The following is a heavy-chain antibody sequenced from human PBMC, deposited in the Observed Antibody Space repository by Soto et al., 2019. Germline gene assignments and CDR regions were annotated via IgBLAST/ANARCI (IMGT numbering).Heavy chain of an antibody. CDR1: GFNFSSHS. Sequence: QVQLVESGGGVVQPGRSLTIYCAASGFNFSSHSMHWVRQAPGKGLEWVAIISYDGSDEKYEASVKGRFTVSRDNSNNMMYLQMNNLGGKDAAAYFCARTGNCAITSCYKAFEICVRGTGVTVSS. D-gene: IGHD2-21*01. CDR3: ARTGNCAITSCYKAFEI. V-gene: IGHV3-30-3*01. CDR2: ISYDGSDE. J-gene: IGHJ3*02.